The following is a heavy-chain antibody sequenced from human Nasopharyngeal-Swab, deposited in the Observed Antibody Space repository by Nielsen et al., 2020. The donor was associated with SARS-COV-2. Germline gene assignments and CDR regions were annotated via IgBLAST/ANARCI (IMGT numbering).Heavy chain of an antibody. V-gene: IGHV3-7*03. CDR1: GFTLSSYL. J-gene: IGHJ4*02. D-gene: IGHD6-13*01. CDR3: ARASGSSWDFDY. CDR2: IKQDGSEK. Sequence: GESLKLSCAASGFTLSSYLMRWFREAPGKGLEWVANIKQDGSEKYYVDSVKGRFTISRDNAKNSLYLQMNSLRAEDTAVYYCARASGSSWDFDYWGQGTLVTVSS.